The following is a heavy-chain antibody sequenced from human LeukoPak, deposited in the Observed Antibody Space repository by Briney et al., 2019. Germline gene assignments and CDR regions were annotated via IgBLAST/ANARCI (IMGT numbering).Heavy chain of an antibody. CDR1: GFTFSSYA. CDR3: ARVQTTVTTPLDY. CDR2: ISYDGSNK. V-gene: IGHV3-30*04. J-gene: IGHJ4*02. D-gene: IGHD4-17*01. Sequence: PGRSLRLSCAASGFTFSSYAMHWVRQAPGKGLEWVAVISYDGSNKYYADSVKGRFTISRDNSKNTLYLQMNSLRAEDTAVYYCARVQTTVTTPLDYWGQGTLVTVSS.